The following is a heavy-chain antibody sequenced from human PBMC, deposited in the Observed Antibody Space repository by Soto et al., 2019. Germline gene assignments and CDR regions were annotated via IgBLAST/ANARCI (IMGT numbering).Heavy chain of an antibody. D-gene: IGHD3-22*01. CDR1: GYTFTSYG. V-gene: IGHV1-18*01. J-gene: IGHJ3*02. CDR2: ISAYKCNT. CDR3: ARDESITMIVVVNDAFDI. Sequence: ASVKVSCKASGYTFTSYGISWVRQAPGQGLEWMGWISAYKCNTNYVQKLQGRVTMTTDTSTSIAYMELRSLRSDDTAVYYCARDESITMIVVVNDAFDIWGQGTMVTVS.